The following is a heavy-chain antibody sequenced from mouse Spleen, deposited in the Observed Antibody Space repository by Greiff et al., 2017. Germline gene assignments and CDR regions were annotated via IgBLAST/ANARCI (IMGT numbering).Heavy chain of an antibody. CDR3: ARRWDGGYFDV. Sequence: VKLQESGPELVKPGASVKISCKASGYAFSSSWMNWVKQRPGKGLEWIGRIYPGDGDTNYNGKFKGKATLTADKSSSTAYMQLSSLTSEDSAVYFCARRWDGGYFDVWGAGTTVTVSS. D-gene: IGHD4-1*01. J-gene: IGHJ1*01. CDR1: GYAFSSSW. V-gene: IGHV1-82*01. CDR2: IYPGDGDT.